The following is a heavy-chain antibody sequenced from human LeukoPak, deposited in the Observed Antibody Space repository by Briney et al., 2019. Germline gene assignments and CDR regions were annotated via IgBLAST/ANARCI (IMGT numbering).Heavy chain of an antibody. CDR2: MNPNSGNT. Sequence: GASVKVSCKASGYTFTSYDINWVRQATGQGLEWLGWMNPNSGNTGYAQNFQGRVTMTGDTSIDTAYMELTSLRYEDTAVYYCARDYYGSKSSSFDPWGQGTLVTVSS. V-gene: IGHV1-8*01. CDR1: GYTFTSYD. CDR3: ARDYYGSKSSSFDP. J-gene: IGHJ5*02. D-gene: IGHD3-10*01.